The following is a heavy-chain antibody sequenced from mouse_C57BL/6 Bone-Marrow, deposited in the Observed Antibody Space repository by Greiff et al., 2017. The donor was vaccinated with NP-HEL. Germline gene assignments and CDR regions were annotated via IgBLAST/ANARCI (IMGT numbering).Heavy chain of an antibody. D-gene: IGHD1-1*01. CDR2: IRLKSDNYAT. V-gene: IGHV6-3*01. J-gene: IGHJ1*03. CDR1: GFTFSNYW. Sequence: EVKLMESGGGLVQPGGSMKLSCVASGFTFSNYWMNWVRQSPEKGLEWVAQIRLKSDNYATHYAESVKGRFTISRDDSKSSVYLQMNNLRAEDTGIYYCTEGYYGHFDVWGTGTTVTVSS. CDR3: TEGYYGHFDV.